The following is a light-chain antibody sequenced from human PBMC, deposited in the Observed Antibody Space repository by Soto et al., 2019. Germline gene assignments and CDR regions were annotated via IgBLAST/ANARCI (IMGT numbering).Light chain of an antibody. CDR1: SSNLGIYDF. V-gene: IGLV2-11*01. Sequence: QSVLTQPRSVSGSPGQSVTISCTGSSSNLGIYDFVSWFQQHPGKAPKLIIYNVSERPLGVPARFSGSKSGKTASLTISGLQGDDEADYFCCSYGGSNNFPYVFGTGTKVTVL. J-gene: IGLJ1*01. CDR2: NVS. CDR3: CSYGGSNNFPYV.